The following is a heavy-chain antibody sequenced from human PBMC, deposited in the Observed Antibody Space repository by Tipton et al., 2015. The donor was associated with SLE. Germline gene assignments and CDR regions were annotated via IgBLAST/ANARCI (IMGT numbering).Heavy chain of an antibody. CDR2: INHSGST. CDR1: GGSFSGYY. Sequence: TLSLTCAVYGGSFSGYYWSWIRQPPGKGLEWIGEINHSGSTNYNPSLKSRVTISVDTSKNQFSLKLSSVTAADTPVYYCARGKDIVVARDAFDIRGQGTMVTVSS. D-gene: IGHD2-15*01. CDR3: ARGKDIVVARDAFDI. V-gene: IGHV4-34*01. J-gene: IGHJ3*02.